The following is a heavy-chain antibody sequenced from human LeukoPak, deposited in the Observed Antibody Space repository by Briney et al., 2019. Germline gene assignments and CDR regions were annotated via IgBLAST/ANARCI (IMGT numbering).Heavy chain of an antibody. CDR3: SRVAEATTMVSPDYFDY. Sequence: ASVKVSCKASGFTFSAHFIHWVRQAPGQGLEWMGWINPASGGTTYAQKFQGRVTMTRDTSISTAYMDLSSLRSDDTAVYYCSRVAEATTMVSPDYFDYWGPGTLVTVSS. CDR2: INPASGGT. CDR1: GFTFSAHF. D-gene: IGHD4-23*01. V-gene: IGHV1-2*02. J-gene: IGHJ4*01.